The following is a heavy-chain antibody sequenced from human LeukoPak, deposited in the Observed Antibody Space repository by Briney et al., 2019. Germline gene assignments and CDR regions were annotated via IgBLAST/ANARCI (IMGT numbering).Heavy chain of an antibody. J-gene: IGHJ3*02. D-gene: IGHD1-26*01. Sequence: GGSLRLSCAASGFTFSSYAMHCVRQAPGKGLEYVSAISSNGGSTYYANSVKGRFTISRDNSKNTLYLQMGSLRAEDMAVYYCARDRSMAENETAFDIRGQRTMVTVSS. CDR3: ARDRSMAENETAFDI. V-gene: IGHV3-64*01. CDR1: GFTFSSYA. CDR2: ISSNGGST.